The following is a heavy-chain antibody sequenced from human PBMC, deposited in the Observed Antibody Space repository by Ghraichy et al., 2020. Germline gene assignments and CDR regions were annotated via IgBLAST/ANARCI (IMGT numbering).Heavy chain of an antibody. CDR1: GGSFSGYY. Sequence: SQTLSLTCAVYGGSFSGYYWSWIRQPPGKGLEWIGEINHSGSTNYNPSLKSRVTISVDTSKNQFSLKLSSVTAADTAVYYCARQKGSSWYAITYYYYYGMDVWGQGTTVTVSS. CDR3: ARQKGSSWYAITYYYYYGMDV. J-gene: IGHJ6*02. D-gene: IGHD6-13*01. CDR2: INHSGST. V-gene: IGHV4-34*01.